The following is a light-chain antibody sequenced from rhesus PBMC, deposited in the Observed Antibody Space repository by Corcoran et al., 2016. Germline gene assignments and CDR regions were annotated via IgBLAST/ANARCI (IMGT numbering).Light chain of an antibody. J-gene: IGLJ1*01. CDR3: SSHTSSSTFI. Sequence: QAAPTQSPSVSGSPGQSVTISCTGTSSAIGGYNRVSWYRQHPDKAPKLLIYEVSERPAGVSDRFSGSKSGHTASLTISGLQAEEEADYHCSSHTSSSTFIFGAGTRRT. V-gene: IGLV2-13*03. CDR2: EVS. CDR1: SSAIGGYNR.